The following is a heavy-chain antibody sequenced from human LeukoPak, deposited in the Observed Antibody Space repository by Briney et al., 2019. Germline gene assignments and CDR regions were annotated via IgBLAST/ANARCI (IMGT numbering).Heavy chain of an antibody. CDR3: AGADSSGYYGIDY. CDR1: GYSFTSYW. D-gene: IGHD3-22*01. J-gene: IGHJ4*02. Sequence: GESLKISCKGSGYSFTSYWSVWVRQMPGKGLEWIGIIYPGDSDTRYSPSFQGQVTISADNTISTDYLQWSSLKASDTAMYYCAGADSSGYYGIDYWGQGTLVTVSS. V-gene: IGHV5-51*01. CDR2: IYPGDSDT.